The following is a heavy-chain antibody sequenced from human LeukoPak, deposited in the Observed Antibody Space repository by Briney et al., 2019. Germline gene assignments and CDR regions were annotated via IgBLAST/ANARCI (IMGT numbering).Heavy chain of an antibody. CDR1: GFTFSNVW. CDR2: IKSKTDDETT. Sequence: GGSLRLSCAASGFTFSNVWMRWVRQAPGKGLEWVARIKSKTDDETTDYAAPVKGRFTISRDDSEITLYLNINSLKTADTSLYYCTTSLVGAATASYPFDHWGQGTLVSVSS. D-gene: IGHD2-21*02. CDR3: TTSLVGAATASYPFDH. J-gene: IGHJ4*02. V-gene: IGHV3-15*01.